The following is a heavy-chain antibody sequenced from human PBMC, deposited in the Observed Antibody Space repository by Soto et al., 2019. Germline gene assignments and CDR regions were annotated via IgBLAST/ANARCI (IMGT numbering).Heavy chain of an antibody. V-gene: IGHV1-18*01. D-gene: IGHD6-13*01. CDR1: GYTFTSYG. J-gene: IGHJ5*02. CDR2: INAYNGNT. Sequence: QVQVVQSGAEVKKPGASVKVSCKASGYTFTSYGISWVRQAPGQGLEWMGWINAYNGNTKYAQKLQGRVTMTTDTSTSTGYMEPRNLRSDDTAVYYCARDLGGGISAPWGQGTLVTVPS. CDR3: ARDLGGGISAP.